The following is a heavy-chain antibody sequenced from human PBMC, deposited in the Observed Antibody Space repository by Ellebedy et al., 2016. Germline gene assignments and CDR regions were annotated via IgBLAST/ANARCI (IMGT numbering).Heavy chain of an antibody. CDR3: ARLNVYFGMAAGWFNP. CDR1: GGSVTSGSHY. Sequence: SETLSLTXSVSGGSVTSGSHYWNWIRQPPGKGLEWIGHMYKSGTTNYNPSLRSRVTISLDPSKNHLSLELTSVTAADTAVYYCARLNVYFGMAAGWFNPWGQGILVTVSA. D-gene: IGHD3-3*01. CDR2: MYKSGTT. V-gene: IGHV4-61*03. J-gene: IGHJ5*02.